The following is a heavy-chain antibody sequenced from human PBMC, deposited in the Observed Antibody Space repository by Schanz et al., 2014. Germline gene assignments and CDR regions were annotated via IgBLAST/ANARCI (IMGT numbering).Heavy chain of an antibody. CDR2: ISRSTPDI. D-gene: IGHD3-3*01. CDR1: GFAFSSYS. J-gene: IGHJ4*02. Sequence: EVQLMESGGGLVKPGGSLRLSCVASGFAFSSYSMNWVRQPPGKGLEWVSYISRSTPDIYYADSVKGRFTMSRDNAKNSVFLQMNSLRAEDTAVYYCVRDSFFAFDYWGQGTLVTVSS. V-gene: IGHV3-21*01. CDR3: VRDSFFAFDY.